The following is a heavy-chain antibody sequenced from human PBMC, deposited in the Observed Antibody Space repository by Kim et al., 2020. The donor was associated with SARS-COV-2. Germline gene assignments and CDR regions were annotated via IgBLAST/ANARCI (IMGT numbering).Heavy chain of an antibody. Sequence: ASVKVSCKASGYTFTSYYMHWVRQAPGQGLEWMGIINPSGGSTSYAQKFQGRVTMTRDTSTSTVYMELSSLRSEDTAVYYCASTIPGTNYFDYWGQGTLVTVSS. D-gene: IGHD1-1*01. CDR3: ASTIPGTNYFDY. V-gene: IGHV1-46*01. CDR2: INPSGGST. J-gene: IGHJ4*02. CDR1: GYTFTSYY.